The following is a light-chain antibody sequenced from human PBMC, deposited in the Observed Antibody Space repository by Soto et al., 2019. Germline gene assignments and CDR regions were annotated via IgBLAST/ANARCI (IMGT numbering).Light chain of an antibody. V-gene: IGKV1-33*01. Sequence: DIQMTQSPSSLSASVGDRVTITCQASQDISNYLNWYQQKPGKAPKLLIYDASNLETGVPSRFSGSGSGTDFTFTISSLKHEDIATYYCQQYDNPMYTFGQGTKLEIK. CDR2: DAS. CDR3: QQYDNPMYT. CDR1: QDISNY. J-gene: IGKJ2*01.